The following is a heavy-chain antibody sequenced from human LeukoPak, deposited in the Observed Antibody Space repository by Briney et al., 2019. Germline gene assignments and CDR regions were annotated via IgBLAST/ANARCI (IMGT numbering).Heavy chain of an antibody. Sequence: GGSLRLSCAASGFTFSSYWMTWVRQTPGKGLEWVAFIRYDGSNKYYADSVKGRFTISRDNSKNTLYLQMNSLRAEDTAVYYCAKPYSNHFDYWGQGTLVTVSS. CDR1: GFTFSSYW. J-gene: IGHJ4*02. D-gene: IGHD4-11*01. CDR3: AKPYSNHFDY. CDR2: IRYDGSNK. V-gene: IGHV3-30*02.